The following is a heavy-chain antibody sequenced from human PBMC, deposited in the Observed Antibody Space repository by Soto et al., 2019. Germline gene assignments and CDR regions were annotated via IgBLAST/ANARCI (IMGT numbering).Heavy chain of an antibody. CDR2: INSDGSST. D-gene: IGHD3-10*01. CDR1: GFTFSSDW. J-gene: IGHJ6*02. V-gene: IGHV3-74*01. CDR3: ARDDMYYGSGDTVDV. Sequence: GGSLRLSCAASGFTFSSDWMHWVRQAPGKGLVWVSRINSDGSSTSYADSVKGRFTISRDNAKNTLYLQMNSLRAEDTAVYYCARDDMYYGSGDTVDVWGQGTTVTVS.